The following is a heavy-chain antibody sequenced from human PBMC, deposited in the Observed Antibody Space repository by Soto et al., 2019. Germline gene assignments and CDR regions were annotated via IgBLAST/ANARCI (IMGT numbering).Heavy chain of an antibody. CDR3: ARETSQNVYPHDGLDV. D-gene: IGHD1-1*01. J-gene: IGHJ6*04. Sequence: SETLSLTCSIYGGSFSGFYWSWIRQPPGKGLEWIGEINDSGTTNYNPSLKSRVTISADTSKTHFSLRLTSVTAADTAVYYCARETSQNVYPHDGLDVWGKETMVTASS. CDR2: INDSGTT. V-gene: IGHV4-34*01. CDR1: GGSFSGFY.